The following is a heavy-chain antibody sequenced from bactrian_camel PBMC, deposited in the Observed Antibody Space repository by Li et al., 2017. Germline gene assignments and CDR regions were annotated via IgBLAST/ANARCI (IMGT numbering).Heavy chain of an antibody. J-gene: IGHJ4*01. CDR2: IDGDGST. V-gene: IGHV3S26*01. CDR3: ALRWGYGCTILGSQYNY. Sequence: QLVESGGGSVQAGGSLRLSCAASGFTASSYCMAWFRQAPGKEREGVASIDGDGSTRYADSGKGRFTVSRDYATGTVFLQMNTLKPEDTAMYYCALRWGYGCTILGSQYNYWGQGTQVTVS. CDR1: GFTASSYC. D-gene: IGHD2*01.